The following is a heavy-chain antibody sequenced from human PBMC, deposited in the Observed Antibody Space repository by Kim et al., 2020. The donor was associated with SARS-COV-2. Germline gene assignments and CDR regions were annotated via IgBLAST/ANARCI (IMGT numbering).Heavy chain of an antibody. CDR1: GFTFNSYG. J-gene: IGHJ3*02. V-gene: IGHV3-33*03. Sequence: GGSLRLSCAASGFTFNSYGMHWVRQAPGKGLEWVAVIWHDGNNKYYADSVKGRFTISRDRSNNTLYLQMNSLRAEDTAVYYCAKDRLVIFGDAFDIWGQGTMVTVSS. D-gene: IGHD3-3*01. CDR3: AKDRLVIFGDAFDI. CDR2: IWHDGNNK.